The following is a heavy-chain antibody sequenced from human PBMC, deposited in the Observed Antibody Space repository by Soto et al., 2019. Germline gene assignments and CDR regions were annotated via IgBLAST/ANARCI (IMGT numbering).Heavy chain of an antibody. CDR1: GFTFTTFE. CDR2: ISSNGGTK. V-gene: IGHV3-48*03. J-gene: IGHJ4*02. D-gene: IGHD3-9*01. CDR3: ANLIGWLLPLDY. Sequence: GGSLRLSCAASGFTFTTFEMNWVRQAPGKGLEWVSYISSNGGTKYYADSVKGRFTISRDNAKNSLYLQMNSLTAADTAVYYCANLIGWLLPLDYWGQGTLVTVSS.